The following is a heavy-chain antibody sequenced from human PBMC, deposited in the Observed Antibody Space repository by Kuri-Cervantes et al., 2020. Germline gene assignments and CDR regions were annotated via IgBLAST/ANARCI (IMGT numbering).Heavy chain of an antibody. Sequence: GSLRLSCAVSGGSISSSNWWSWVRQPPGKGLEWIGEIYHSGSTNYNPSLKSRVTISVDKSKNQFSLKLSSVTAADTAVYYCARGRDYDYIWGSYRPRDAFDIWGQGTMITVSS. CDR3: ARGRDYDYIWGSYRPRDAFDI. D-gene: IGHD3-16*02. J-gene: IGHJ3*02. CDR1: GGSISSSNW. V-gene: IGHV4-4*02. CDR2: IYHSGST.